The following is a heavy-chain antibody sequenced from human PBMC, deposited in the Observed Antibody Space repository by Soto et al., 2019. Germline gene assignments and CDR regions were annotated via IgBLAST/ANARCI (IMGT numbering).Heavy chain of an antibody. CDR3: ARNLVSSGCYASDY. CDR1: GFTFSSYA. Sequence: GSLRLSCSASGFTFSSYAMHWVRQAPGKGLEYVSAISSNGGSTYYADSVKGRFTISRDNSKNTLYLQMNSLRAEDTALYYCARNLVSSGCYASDYWGQGTLVTVSS. J-gene: IGHJ4*02. V-gene: IGHV3-64*04. CDR2: ISSNGGST. D-gene: IGHD3-22*01.